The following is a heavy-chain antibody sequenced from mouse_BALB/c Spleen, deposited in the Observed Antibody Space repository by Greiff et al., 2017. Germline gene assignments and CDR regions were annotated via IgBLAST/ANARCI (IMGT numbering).Heavy chain of an antibody. CDR1: GFSLTSYG. J-gene: IGHJ1*01. CDR3: ARYGNYDWYFDV. D-gene: IGHD2-10*02. Sequence: VHLVESGPGLVQPSQSLSITCTVSGFSLTSYGVHWVRQSPGKGLEWLGVIWSGGSTDYNAAFISRLSISKDNSKSQVFFKMNSLQANDTAIYYCARYGNYDWYFDVWGAGTTVTVSS. CDR2: IWSGGST. V-gene: IGHV2-2*02.